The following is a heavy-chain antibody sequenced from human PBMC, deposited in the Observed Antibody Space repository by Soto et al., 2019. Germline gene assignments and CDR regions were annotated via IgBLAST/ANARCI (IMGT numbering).Heavy chain of an antibody. Sequence: ASVKVSCKVSGYTLTELSMHWVRQAPGKGLEWMGGFDPEDGETIYAQKFQGRVTMTEDTSTDTAYMELSSLRSEDTAVYYCATDLSTMTRGSGAFDSWGQGTMVTGSS. CDR2: FDPEDGET. CDR1: GYTLTELS. CDR3: ATDLSTMTRGSGAFDS. J-gene: IGHJ3*02. V-gene: IGHV1-24*01. D-gene: IGHD3-22*01.